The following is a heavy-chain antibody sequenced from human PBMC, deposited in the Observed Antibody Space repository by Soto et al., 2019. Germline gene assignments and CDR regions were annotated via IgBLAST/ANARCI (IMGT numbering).Heavy chain of an antibody. Sequence: VGSLRLSCAASGFTFSSYGMHWVRQAPGKGLEWVAVISYDGSNKYYADSVKGRFTISRDNSKNTLYLQMNSLRAEDTAVYYCAKNPYRPRYCSSTSCFIEDYWGQGTLVTVSS. CDR1: GFTFSSYG. V-gene: IGHV3-30*18. D-gene: IGHD2-2*01. CDR3: AKNPYRPRYCSSTSCFIEDY. J-gene: IGHJ4*02. CDR2: ISYDGSNK.